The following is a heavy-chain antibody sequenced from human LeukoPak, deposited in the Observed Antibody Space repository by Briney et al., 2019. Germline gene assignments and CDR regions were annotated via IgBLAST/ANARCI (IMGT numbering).Heavy chain of an antibody. D-gene: IGHD6-19*01. CDR3: AKGQAVAGRGFDY. CDR1: GFSFSSYG. CDR2: IRYDGSNK. Sequence: PGGSLRLSCAASGFSFSSYGMHWVRQAPGKGLEWVAFIRYDGSNKYYADSVKGRFTISRDNSKNTLYLQINSLRVEDTAVYYCAKGQAVAGRGFDYWGQGTLVTVSS. V-gene: IGHV3-30*02. J-gene: IGHJ4*02.